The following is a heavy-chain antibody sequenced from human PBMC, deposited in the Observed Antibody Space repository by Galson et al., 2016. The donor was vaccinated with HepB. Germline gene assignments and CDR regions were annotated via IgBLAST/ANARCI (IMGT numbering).Heavy chain of an antibody. CDR1: GFSFSNAW. CDR2: IKSKPDGGTR. CDR3: ATSGSYSTNDPFDI. Sequence: SLRLSCAASGFSFSNAWMNWVRQAPGKGLEWVGRIKSKPDGGTRDYAAPVKGRFSVSRDDSENTLYLQMNSLKTEDSAVYYCATSGSYSTNDPFDIWGQGTMVTVSS. D-gene: IGHD1-26*01. J-gene: IGHJ3*02. V-gene: IGHV3-15*07.